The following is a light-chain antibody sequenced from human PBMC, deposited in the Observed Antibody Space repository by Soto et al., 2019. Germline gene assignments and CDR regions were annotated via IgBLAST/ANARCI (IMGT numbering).Light chain of an antibody. V-gene: IGLV2-14*01. Sequence: QSALAQPASVSGSPGQSITISCTGTSSDVGGYNYVPWYQQHPGKAPKLMIYEVSNRPSGVSNRFSGSKSGNTASLTISGLQAEDEADYYCSSYTSSSPLFGTGTKVTVL. CDR3: SSYTSSSPL. J-gene: IGLJ1*01. CDR2: EVS. CDR1: SSDVGGYNY.